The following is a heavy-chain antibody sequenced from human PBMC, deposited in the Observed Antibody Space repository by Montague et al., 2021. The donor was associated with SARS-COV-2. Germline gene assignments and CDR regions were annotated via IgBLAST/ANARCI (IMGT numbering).Heavy chain of an antibody. V-gene: IGHV3-23*01. CDR2: IGASGNDT. J-gene: IGHJ4*02. CDR3: AKRVVVTSYRYFDY. Sequence: SLRLSCAASGFRFSGYAMSLFRQAPGKGLEWVSAIGASGNDTYYSDSVRGRFTSSRDNSKNMLYLQLNSLRVKDTAVYYCAKRVVVTSYRYFDYWGQGTLVTVSS. CDR1: GFRFSGYA. D-gene: IGHD2-21*02.